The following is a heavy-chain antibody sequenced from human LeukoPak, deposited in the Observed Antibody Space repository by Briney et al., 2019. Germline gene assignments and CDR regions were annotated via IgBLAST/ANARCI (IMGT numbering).Heavy chain of an antibody. D-gene: IGHD3-3*01. Sequence: ASVTVSCKASGYTFTSYDINWVRQATGQGLEWMGWMNPNSGNTGYAQKFQGRVTMTRNTSISTAYMELSSLRSEDTAVYYCARSYYDFWSLHYYGMDVWGQGTTVTVSS. CDR3: ARSYYDFWSLHYYGMDV. CDR1: GYTFTSYD. J-gene: IGHJ6*02. CDR2: MNPNSGNT. V-gene: IGHV1-8*01.